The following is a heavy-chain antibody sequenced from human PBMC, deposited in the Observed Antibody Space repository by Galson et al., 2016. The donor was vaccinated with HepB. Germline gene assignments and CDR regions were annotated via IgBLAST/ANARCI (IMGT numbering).Heavy chain of an antibody. D-gene: IGHD1-26*01. J-gene: IGHJ6*02. V-gene: IGHV3-23*01. CDR2: ISNDGVNT. CDR3: AKYQAGGPPPRFYGMDV. CDR1: GFVFSKFA. Sequence: SLRLSCAASGFVFSKFAMRWVRQAPGKGLEWVSTISNDGVNTYYADSVKGRFTVSRDNSKNTLYLQMNSLRAEDTAVYYCAKYQAGGPPPRFYGMDVWGPGTVLTVSS.